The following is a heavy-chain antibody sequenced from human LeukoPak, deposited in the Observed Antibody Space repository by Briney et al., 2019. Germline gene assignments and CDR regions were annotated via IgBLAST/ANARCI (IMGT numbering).Heavy chain of an antibody. CDR1: GFIFSRYC. CDR3: ATLTHCDSRSFAFDV. V-gene: IGHV3-74*01. D-gene: IGHD3-22*01. CDR2: INPDGTTT. Sequence: GRSLSLSCAASGFIFSRYCLYGVRQAPRKGLVWVSHINPDGTTTNYGDFVKGRFTVSRENAKKTLFLQIGSVRAEDTALYYCATLTHCDSRSFAFDVWGQGTMVTVSS. J-gene: IGHJ3*01.